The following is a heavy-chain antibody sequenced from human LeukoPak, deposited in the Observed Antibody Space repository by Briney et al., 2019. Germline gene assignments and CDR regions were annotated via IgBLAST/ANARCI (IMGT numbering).Heavy chain of an antibody. J-gene: IGHJ6*02. V-gene: IGHV1-69*01. CDR3: ARERYSSGWYDYYYGMDV. Sequence: SVKVSCKASGGTFSSYAISWVRQAPGQGLEWMRGIIPIFGTANYAQKFQGRVTITADESTSTAYMELSSLRSEDTAVYYCARERYSSGWYDYYYGMDVWGQGTTVTVSS. CDR2: IIPIFGTA. CDR1: GGTFSSYA. D-gene: IGHD6-19*01.